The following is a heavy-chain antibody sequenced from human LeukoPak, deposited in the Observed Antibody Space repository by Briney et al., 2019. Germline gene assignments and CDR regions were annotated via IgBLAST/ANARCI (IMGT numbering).Heavy chain of an antibody. CDR1: GFTFDDYA. J-gene: IGHJ4*02. V-gene: IGHV3-43*02. CDR2: ISGDGGST. CDR3: AKGKALPGIAAAGTGPFDY. Sequence: GGSLRPSCAASGFTFDDYAMHWVRQAPGKGLEWVSLISGDGGSTYYADSVKGRFTISRDNSKNSLYLQMNSLRTEDTALYYCAKGKALPGIAAAGTGPFDYWGQGTLVTVSS. D-gene: IGHD6-13*01.